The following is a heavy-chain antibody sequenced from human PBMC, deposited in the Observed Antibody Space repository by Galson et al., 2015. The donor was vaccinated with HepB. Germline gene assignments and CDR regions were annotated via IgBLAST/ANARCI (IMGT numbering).Heavy chain of an antibody. Sequence: SLRLSCAASGFTFSNFSMNWVRQAPGKGLEWVSSIRASSSYIYYLDSVKGRFTISRDNAKQSVYLQMNSLRAEETALYYCARGPSTKWWLDNWGQGTLVTVSS. CDR1: GFTFSNFS. CDR3: ARGPSTKWWLDN. J-gene: IGHJ5*02. V-gene: IGHV3-21*01. D-gene: IGHD2-2*01. CDR2: IRASSSYI.